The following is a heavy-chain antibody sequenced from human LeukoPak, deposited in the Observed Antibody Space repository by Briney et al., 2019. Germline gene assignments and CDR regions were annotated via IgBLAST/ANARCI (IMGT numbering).Heavy chain of an antibody. J-gene: IGHJ5*02. Sequence: PGGSLRLSCAASGFTFSNYAMSWVRQAPGKGLGWVSVISGSGLSIYYADSVKGRFTISRDNSKNTLYLQMNSLRAEDTAVYYCAKGGLYNWFDPWGQGTLVTVSS. D-gene: IGHD5-12*01. CDR1: GFTFSNYA. V-gene: IGHV3-23*01. CDR3: AKGGLYNWFDP. CDR2: ISGSGLSI.